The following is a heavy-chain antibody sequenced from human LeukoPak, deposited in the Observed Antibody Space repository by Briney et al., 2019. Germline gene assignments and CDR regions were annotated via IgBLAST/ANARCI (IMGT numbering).Heavy chain of an antibody. CDR3: AKDPGGSHDY. D-gene: IGHD1-26*01. CDR1: GFIVSSNY. CDR2: IRYDGSNK. Sequence: GGSLRLSCAASGFIVSSNYMSWVRQAPGKGLEWVAFIRYDGSNKYYADSVKGRFTISRDNSKNTLYLQMNSLRAEDTAVYYCAKDPGGSHDYWGQGTLVTVSS. J-gene: IGHJ4*02. V-gene: IGHV3-30*02.